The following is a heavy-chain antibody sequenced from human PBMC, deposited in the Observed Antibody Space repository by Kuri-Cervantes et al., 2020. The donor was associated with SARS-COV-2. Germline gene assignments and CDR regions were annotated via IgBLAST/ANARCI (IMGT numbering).Heavy chain of an antibody. CDR2: INHSGST. D-gene: IGHD2-2*01. CDR1: GGSISSHY. V-gene: IGHV4-34*01. CDR3: ARGQGVAVPVALLVFLGYYMDV. J-gene: IGHJ6*03. Sequence: ESLKISCAVSGGSISSHYWSWIRQSPGKGLEWIGEINHSGSTNYNPSLESRVTISVDTSKNQFSLKLSSVTAADTAVYFCARGQGVAVPVALLVFLGYYMDVWGKGTTVTVSS.